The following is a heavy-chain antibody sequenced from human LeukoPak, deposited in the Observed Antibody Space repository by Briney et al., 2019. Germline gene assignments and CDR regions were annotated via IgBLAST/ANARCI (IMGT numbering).Heavy chain of an antibody. D-gene: IGHD6-6*01. Sequence: GGSLRLSCAASGFTFSSYGMHWVRQAPGKGLEWVAVISYDGSNKYYADSVKGRFTISRDNSKNTLYLQMDSLRAEDTAVYYCAKLEKSDSRFDYWGQGTLVTVSS. CDR1: GFTFSSYG. CDR3: AKLEKSDSRFDY. CDR2: ISYDGSNK. V-gene: IGHV3-30*18. J-gene: IGHJ4*02.